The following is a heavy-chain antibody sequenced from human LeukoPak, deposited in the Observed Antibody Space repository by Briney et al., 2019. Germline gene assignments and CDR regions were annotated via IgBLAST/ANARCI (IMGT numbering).Heavy chain of an antibody. CDR1: GYTFTDYY. J-gene: IGHJ4*02. Sequence: ASVKVSCKVSGYTFTDYYMHWVQQAPGKGLEWMGLVDPEDGETIYAGKFQGRVTITADTSTDTAYMELSSLRSEDTAVYYCATFPYSSSWYYFDYWGQGTLVTVSS. CDR3: ATFPYSSSWYYFDY. V-gene: IGHV1-69-2*01. D-gene: IGHD6-13*01. CDR2: VDPEDGET.